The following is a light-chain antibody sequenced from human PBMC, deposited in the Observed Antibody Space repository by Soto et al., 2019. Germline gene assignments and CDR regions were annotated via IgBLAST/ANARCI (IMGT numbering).Light chain of an antibody. CDR1: QNIRNS. V-gene: IGKV1-39*01. CDR3: KKSYRTPEIT. J-gene: IGKJ5*01. CDR2: STS. Sequence: DIQMTQAPSSLSASVGDRVNITCRASQNIRNSLNWYQQKPGKAPKLLISSTSSWQSGFPSRCSGSGSGTNLSHSSNSQQIEDFASYYCKKSYRTPEITSGQKTRRE.